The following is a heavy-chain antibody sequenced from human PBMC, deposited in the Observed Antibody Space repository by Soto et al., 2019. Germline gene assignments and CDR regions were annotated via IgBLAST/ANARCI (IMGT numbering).Heavy chain of an antibody. CDR1: GYTFTSYD. Sequence: QVQLVQSGAEVKKPGASVKVSCKASGYTFTSYDSTWVRQATGQGLAWLGWMNPNRGNTGFAEKFQGRVTMTRHTSISTAYTELCSPRCEDAAVYYCARGPQDILDHWGQGTLVTVSS. CDR3: ARGPQDILDH. J-gene: IGHJ4*02. V-gene: IGHV1-8*01. CDR2: MNPNRGNT. D-gene: IGHD2-15*01.